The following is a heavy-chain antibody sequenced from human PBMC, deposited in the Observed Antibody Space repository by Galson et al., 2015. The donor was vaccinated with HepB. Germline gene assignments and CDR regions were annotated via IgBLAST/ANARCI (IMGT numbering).Heavy chain of an antibody. D-gene: IGHD4-17*01. CDR1: GFTFSSYG. J-gene: IGHJ4*02. Sequence: SLRLSCAASGFTFSSYGMHWVRQAPGKGLEWVAIISYDGSNKYYADSVKGRFTISRDNSKNTLYLQMNSLRAEDTAVYYCAKDPDIEFLLRSTPDYWGQGTLVIVSS. CDR3: AKDPDIEFLLRSTPDY. CDR2: ISYDGSNK. V-gene: IGHV3-30*18.